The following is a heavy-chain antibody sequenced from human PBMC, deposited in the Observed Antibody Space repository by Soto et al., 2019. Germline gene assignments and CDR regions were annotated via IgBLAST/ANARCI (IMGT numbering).Heavy chain of an antibody. V-gene: IGHV3-30*02. CDR1: GFTFSSYG. Sequence: PGGSLRLSCAASGFTFSSYGMHWVRQAPGKGLEWVAVIWYDGSNKYYADSVKGRFTISRDNSKNTLYLQMNSLRAEDTAVYYCAKEVAAAPPQRYGMDVWGQGTTVTVSS. CDR2: IWYDGSNK. J-gene: IGHJ6*02. CDR3: AKEVAAAPPQRYGMDV. D-gene: IGHD6-13*01.